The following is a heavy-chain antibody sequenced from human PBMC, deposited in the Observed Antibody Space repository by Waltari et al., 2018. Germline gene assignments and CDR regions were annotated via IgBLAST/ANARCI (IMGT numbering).Heavy chain of an antibody. CDR1: GFVFSSYA. V-gene: IGHV3-30-3*01. J-gene: IGHJ4*02. Sequence: QVPLVESGGGVVQPGRSLRLSCGAPGFVFSSYAMHWVRQAPGKGLEWVAVISYDGGNKYYTDSVKGRFTISRDNSKNTVYLQMNSLRPEDTAVYYCARDSAAVTHIGSGFDHWGQGTLVTVSS. D-gene: IGHD4-17*01. CDR2: ISYDGGNK. CDR3: ARDSAAVTHIGSGFDH.